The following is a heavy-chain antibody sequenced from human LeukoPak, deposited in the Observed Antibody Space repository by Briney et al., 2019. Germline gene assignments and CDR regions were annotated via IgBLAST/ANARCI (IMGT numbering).Heavy chain of an antibody. CDR1: GYTFTSNW. D-gene: IGHD2-2*01. V-gene: IGHV5-51*01. CDR3: ARRTDSCWKWFDL. CDR2: IHPGEYER. J-gene: IGHJ5*02. Sequence: GESLKISCEASGYTFTSNWIGWARQMPGKGLEWMGVIHPGEYERRYSPSFEGQVTISADKSISTAYMQWSSLKASDTAMYYRARRTDSCWKWFDLWGQGTLVTVSS.